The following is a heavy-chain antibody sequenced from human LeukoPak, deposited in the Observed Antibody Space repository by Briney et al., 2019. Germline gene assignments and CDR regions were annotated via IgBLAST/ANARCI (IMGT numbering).Heavy chain of an antibody. J-gene: IGHJ4*02. CDR1: GFTFSSYG. V-gene: IGHV3-33*01. Sequence: AGGSLRPSCAASGFTFSSYGMHWVRQAPGKGLEWVAVIWYDGSNKYYADSVKGRFTISRDNSKNTLYLQMNSLRAEDTAVYYCARASYSSSWYYFDYWGQGTLVTVSS. D-gene: IGHD6-13*01. CDR2: IWYDGSNK. CDR3: ARASYSSSWYYFDY.